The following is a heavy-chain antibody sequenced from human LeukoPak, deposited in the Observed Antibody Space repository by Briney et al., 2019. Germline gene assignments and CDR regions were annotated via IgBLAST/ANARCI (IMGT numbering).Heavy chain of an antibody. V-gene: IGHV1-8*03. Sequence: ASVKDSCKASGYTFTSYDINGVRQATGQGLEWMGWMNPNSGNTGYAQKFQGRVTITRNTSISTAYMELSSLRSEDTAVYYCARGVGGFWSGYYSFDYWGQGTLVTVSS. CDR2: MNPNSGNT. J-gene: IGHJ4*02. D-gene: IGHD3-3*01. CDR3: ARGVGGFWSGYYSFDY. CDR1: GYTFTSYD.